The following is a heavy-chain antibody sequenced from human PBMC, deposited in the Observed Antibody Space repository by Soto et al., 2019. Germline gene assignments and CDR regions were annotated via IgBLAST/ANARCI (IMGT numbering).Heavy chain of an antibody. J-gene: IGHJ6*03. CDR1: GFSLSTSGMC. CDR2: IDWDDDK. D-gene: IGHD3-3*01. V-gene: IGHV2-70*11. CDR3: ARASIRNDFWSGYYNYCYYYMDV. Sequence: SGPTLVNPTQTLTLTCTFSGFSLSTSGMCVSWIRQPPGKALEWLARIDWDDDKYYSTSLKTRLTISKDTSKNQVVLTMTNMDPVDTATYYCARASIRNDFWSGYYNYCYYYMDVWGKGTTVTVSS.